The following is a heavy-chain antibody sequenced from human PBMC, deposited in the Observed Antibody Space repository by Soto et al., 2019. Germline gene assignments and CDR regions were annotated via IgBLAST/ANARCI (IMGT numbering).Heavy chain of an antibody. CDR3: ARDAEEDIVVVVAASYYMDV. J-gene: IGHJ6*03. D-gene: IGHD2-15*01. CDR2: IWYDGSNK. CDR1: GFTFSSYG. Sequence: GGSLRLSCAASGFTFSSYGMHWVRQAPGKGLEWVAVIWYDGSNKYYADSVKGRFTISRDNSKNTLYLQMNSLRAEDTAVYYCARDAEEDIVVVVAASYYMDVWGKGTTVTVSS. V-gene: IGHV3-33*01.